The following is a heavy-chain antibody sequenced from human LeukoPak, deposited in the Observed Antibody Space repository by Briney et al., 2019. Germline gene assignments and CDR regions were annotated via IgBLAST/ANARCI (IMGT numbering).Heavy chain of an antibody. D-gene: IGHD6-13*01. J-gene: IGHJ6*02. Sequence: GSSVKVSCKASGGTFSSYAISWVRQAPGQGLEWMGRIIPILGIANYAQKFQGRVTITADKSTSTAYMELSSLRFEDTAVYYCARERSSSWYGYGMDVWGQGTTVTVSS. V-gene: IGHV1-69*04. CDR2: IIPILGIA. CDR3: ARERSSSWYGYGMDV. CDR1: GGTFSSYA.